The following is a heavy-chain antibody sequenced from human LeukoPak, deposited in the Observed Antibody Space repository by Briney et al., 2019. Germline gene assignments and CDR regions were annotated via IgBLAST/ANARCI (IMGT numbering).Heavy chain of an antibody. CDR2: ISTYKGNT. D-gene: IGHD2-8*01. CDR1: GYTFTKNG. CDR3: ARDVSHGLDI. J-gene: IGHJ3*02. V-gene: IGHV1-18*01. Sequence: GASVTVSCMASGYTFTKNGISWVRQAPGQGLEWMGWISTYKGNTNYAQKLQGRVTLTTDTSTSTAYIELRSLRSDDTAVYYCARDVSHGLDIWGQGTVVTVSS.